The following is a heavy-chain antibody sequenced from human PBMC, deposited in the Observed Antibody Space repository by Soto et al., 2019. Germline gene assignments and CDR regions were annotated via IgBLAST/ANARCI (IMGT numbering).Heavy chain of an antibody. CDR2: IYYSGST. CDR3: ARDTWIQLWLGRDYYYGMDV. J-gene: IGHJ6*02. D-gene: IGHD5-18*01. Sequence: SETLSLTCTVSGGSISSYYWSWIRQPPGKGLEWIGYIYYSGSTNYNPSLKSRVTISVDTSKNQFSLKLSSVTAADTAVYYCARDTWIQLWLGRDYYYGMDVWGQGTTVTVS. V-gene: IGHV4-59*12. CDR1: GGSISSYY.